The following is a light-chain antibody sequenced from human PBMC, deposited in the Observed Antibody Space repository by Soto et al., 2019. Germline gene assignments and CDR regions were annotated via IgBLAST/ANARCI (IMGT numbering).Light chain of an antibody. J-gene: IGLJ2*01. V-gene: IGLV1-40*01. CDR2: GNS. Sequence: QPVLTQPPSVSGAPGQRVTISCTESSSNIGAGYDVHWYQQLPGTAPKLLIYGNSNRPSGVPDRFSGSKSGTSASLAITGLQAEDEADYYCQSYDSSLSGSVIFGGGTKVTVL. CDR3: QSYDSSLSGSVI. CDR1: SSNIGAGYD.